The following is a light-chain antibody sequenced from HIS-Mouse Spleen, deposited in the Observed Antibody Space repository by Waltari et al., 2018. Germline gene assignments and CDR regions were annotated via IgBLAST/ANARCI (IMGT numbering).Light chain of an antibody. V-gene: IGLV3-25*03. CDR1: ALPKQY. CDR3: QSADSSGTYHVV. J-gene: IGLJ2*01. Sequence: SYELTQPPSVSVSPGQTARITCSGDALPKQYANWYQQKPGQAPVLVIYKDSERPSGIPERFSGSSSGTTVTLTISGVQAEDEADYYCQSADSSGTYHVVFGGGTKLTVL. CDR2: KDS.